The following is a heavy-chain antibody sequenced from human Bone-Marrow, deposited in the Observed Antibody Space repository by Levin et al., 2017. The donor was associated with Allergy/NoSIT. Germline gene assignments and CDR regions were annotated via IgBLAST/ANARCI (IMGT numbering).Heavy chain of an antibody. V-gene: IGHV5-10-1*01. Sequence: PGESLKISCKGSGYSFTSYWISWVRQMPGKGLEWMGRIDPSDSYTNYSPSFQGHVTISADKSISTAYLQWSSLKASDTAMYYCARYPVRGYSYGPNLVPWFDPWGQGTLVTVSS. CDR2: IDPSDSYT. CDR1: GYSFTSYW. J-gene: IGHJ5*02. D-gene: IGHD5-18*01. CDR3: ARYPVRGYSYGPNLVPWFDP.